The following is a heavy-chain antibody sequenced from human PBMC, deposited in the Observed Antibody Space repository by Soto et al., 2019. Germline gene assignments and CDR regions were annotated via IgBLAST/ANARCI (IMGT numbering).Heavy chain of an antibody. Sequence: QVQLVQSGAEVKKPGASVKVSCKASGYTFTRSGISWVRQAPGQGPEWMGWISRYNGDTNYAQTFQGRVTMTTDTSTSTAYMELRSRISDDTAVYYCASEGVAPYYYYGMDVWGQGPPVTVSS. CDR1: GYTFTRSG. J-gene: IGHJ6*02. D-gene: IGHD5-12*01. V-gene: IGHV1-18*01. CDR2: ISRYNGDT. CDR3: ASEGVAPYYYYGMDV.